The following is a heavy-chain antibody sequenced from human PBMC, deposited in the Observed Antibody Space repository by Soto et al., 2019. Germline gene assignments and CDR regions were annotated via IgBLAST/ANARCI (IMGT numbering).Heavy chain of an antibody. J-gene: IGHJ4*02. V-gene: IGHV3-33*01. Sequence: GGSLRLSCAASGFTFSSYGMHWVRQAPGKGLEWVAVIWYDGSNKYYADSVKGRFTISRDNSKNTLYLQMNSLRAEDTAAYYCARDQEDSYYFDYWGQGTLVTVSS. CDR2: IWYDGSNK. CDR1: GFTFSSYG. CDR3: ARDQEDSYYFDY.